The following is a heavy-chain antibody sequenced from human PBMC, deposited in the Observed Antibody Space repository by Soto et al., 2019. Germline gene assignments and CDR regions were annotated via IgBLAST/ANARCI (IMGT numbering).Heavy chain of an antibody. J-gene: IGHJ4*02. D-gene: IGHD6-19*01. CDR3: AKDRVGAIAVAGTFDY. CDR1: GFTFSSYA. Sequence: EVQLLESGGGLVQPGGSLRLSCAASGFTFSSYAMSWVRQAPGKGLEWVSAISGSGGSTYYADSVKGRFTISRDNSKNTLYLQMNSLRAEDTAVYYCAKDRVGAIAVAGTFDYWGQGTLVTVSS. CDR2: ISGSGGST. V-gene: IGHV3-23*01.